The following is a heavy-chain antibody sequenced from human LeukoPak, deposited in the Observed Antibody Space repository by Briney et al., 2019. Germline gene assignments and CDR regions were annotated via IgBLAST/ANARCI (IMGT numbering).Heavy chain of an antibody. Sequence: GGSLRLSCAAPGFTVSSNYMSWVRQAPGKGLEWVSVIYSGGSTYYADSVKGRFTISRDNSKNTLYLQMNSLRAEDTAVYYCASYAAAAGTFDYWGQGTLVTVSS. V-gene: IGHV3-66*01. CDR3: ASYAAAAGTFDY. CDR2: IYSGGST. D-gene: IGHD6-13*01. J-gene: IGHJ4*02. CDR1: GFTVSSNY.